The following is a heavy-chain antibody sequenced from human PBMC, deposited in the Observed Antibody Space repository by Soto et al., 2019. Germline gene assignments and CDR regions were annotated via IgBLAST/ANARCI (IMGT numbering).Heavy chain of an antibody. D-gene: IGHD6-13*01. V-gene: IGHV4-4*02. CDR2: IYHGGST. CDR3: GRALEAAANNWFDP. J-gene: IGHJ5*02. Sequence: QVQLQQSGPGLVKPSGTLSLTCAVSGGSISSSNWWSWVRQPPGKGLEWIGEIYHGGSTNYNPSLQSRVTISVDKSNNQFSLKLRSVTAADTAVYYCGRALEAAANNWFDPWGQGTLVTVSS. CDR1: GGSISSSNW.